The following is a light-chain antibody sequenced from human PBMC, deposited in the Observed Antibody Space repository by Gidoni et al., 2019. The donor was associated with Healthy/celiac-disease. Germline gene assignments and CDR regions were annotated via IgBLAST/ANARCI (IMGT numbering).Light chain of an antibody. V-gene: IGKV3-20*01. CDR2: GAS. CDR3: QQYGSSPPRT. CDR1: QSVSSSY. Sequence: EIVLTQSPGTLSLSPGERATLSCRASQSVSSSYLARYQQKPGQAPRLLIYGASSRATGIPDRFSGSGSGTDFTLTISRLEPEDFAVYYCQQYGSSPPRTFGQGTRLEIK. J-gene: IGKJ5*01.